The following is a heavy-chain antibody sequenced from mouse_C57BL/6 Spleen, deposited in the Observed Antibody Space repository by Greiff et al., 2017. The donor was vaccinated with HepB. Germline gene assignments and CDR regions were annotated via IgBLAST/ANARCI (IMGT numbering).Heavy chain of an antibody. J-gene: IGHJ3*01. Sequence: QVQLQQPGAELVRPGTSVKLSCKASGYTFTSYWMHWVKQRPGQGLEWIGVIDPSDSYTNYNQKFKGKATLTVDTSSSTASMQLSSLTSEDSAVYYCARPAQAPFAYWGQGTLVTVSA. D-gene: IGHD3-2*02. CDR3: ARPAQAPFAY. CDR1: GYTFTSYW. CDR2: IDPSDSYT. V-gene: IGHV1-59*01.